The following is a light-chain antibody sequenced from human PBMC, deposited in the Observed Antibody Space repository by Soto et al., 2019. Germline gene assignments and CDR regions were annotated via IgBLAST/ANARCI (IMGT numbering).Light chain of an antibody. J-gene: IGKJ5*01. CDR3: QQRSNWL. CDR2: DAS. CDR1: QGVSSY. V-gene: IGKV3D-11*01. Sequence: EVVLTQSPATLSLSPGERATLSCRASQGVSSYLAWYQQKPGQAPRLLIYDASNRATGIPARFSGSGPGTDFTLTISSLEPEDFAVYYCQQRSNWLFGQGTRLEI.